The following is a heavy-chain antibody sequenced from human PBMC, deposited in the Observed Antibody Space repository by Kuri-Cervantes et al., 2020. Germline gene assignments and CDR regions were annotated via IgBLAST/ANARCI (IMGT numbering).Heavy chain of an antibody. D-gene: IGHD3-3*01. CDR1: GFTFSSYA. J-gene: IGHJ4*02. CDR2: ISYDGSNK. Sequence: GESLKISCAASGFTFSSYAMHWVRQAPGKGLEWAAVISYDGSNKYYADSVKGRFTISRDNSKNTLYLQMNSLRAEDTAVYYCVRDAPYYEAYYFDYWGQGTLVTVSS. V-gene: IGHV3-30-3*01. CDR3: VRDAPYYEAYYFDY.